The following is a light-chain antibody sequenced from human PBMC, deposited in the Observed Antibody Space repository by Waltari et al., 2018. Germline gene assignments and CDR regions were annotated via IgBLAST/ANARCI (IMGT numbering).Light chain of an antibody. J-gene: IGLJ2*01. V-gene: IGLV2-11*02. CDR3: CSFGGTYHLV. CDR1: SSNVGKYNY. Sequence: QSALTQPRSVSGSPGQSVTISCTGTSSNVGKYNYVSWYQQHPGRAPKLMIYDVGERPSGVPDRFSGSKSGNTASLTISGLQADDEADYYCCSFGGTYHLVFGGGTTLTVL. CDR2: DVG.